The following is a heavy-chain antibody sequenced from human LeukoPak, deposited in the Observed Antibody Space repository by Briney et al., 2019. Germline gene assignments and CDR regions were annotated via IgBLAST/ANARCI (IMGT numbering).Heavy chain of an antibody. CDR1: GFTFSSYS. J-gene: IGHJ4*02. V-gene: IGHV3-21*01. Sequence: PGGSLRLSCAASGFTFSSYSMNWVRQAPGKGLEWVSSISSSSSYIYYADSVKGRFTTSRDNAKNSLYLQMNSLRAEDTAAYYCAREMQLWLAFDYWGQGTLVTVSS. CDR3: AREMQLWLAFDY. CDR2: ISSSSSYI. D-gene: IGHD5-18*01.